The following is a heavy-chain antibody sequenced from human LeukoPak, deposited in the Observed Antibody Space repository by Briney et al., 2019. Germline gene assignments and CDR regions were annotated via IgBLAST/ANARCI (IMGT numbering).Heavy chain of an antibody. D-gene: IGHD3-22*01. CDR2: ISSSSSYI. Sequence: PGGSLRLSCVGSGFTFRSYAMTWVRQAPGKGLEWVSSISSSSSYIYYADSVKGRFTISRDNAKNSLYLQMNSLRAEDTAVYYCARKAEWLLLSAFDIWGQGTMVTVSS. J-gene: IGHJ3*02. CDR3: ARKAEWLLLSAFDI. V-gene: IGHV3-21*01. CDR1: GFTFRSYA.